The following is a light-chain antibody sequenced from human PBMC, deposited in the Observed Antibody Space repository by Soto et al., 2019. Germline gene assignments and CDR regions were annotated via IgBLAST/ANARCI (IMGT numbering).Light chain of an antibody. CDR1: QDISNY. J-gene: IGKJ1*01. V-gene: IGKV1-39*01. CDR3: QQSYSTPQT. Sequence: DIQMTQSPSSLSASVGYRVTITGQASQDISNYLNWYQQKPGKAPKLLIYAASTLQSGVPSRFSGSGSGTEFTLTISSLQPEDFATYYCQQSYSTPQTFGQGTKVDIK. CDR2: AAS.